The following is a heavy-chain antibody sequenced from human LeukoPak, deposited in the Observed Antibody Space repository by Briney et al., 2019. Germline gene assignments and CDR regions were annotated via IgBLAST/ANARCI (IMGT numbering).Heavy chain of an antibody. J-gene: IGHJ4*02. CDR2: IYTTRTT. CDR3: GRQGYIGAHYFLDF. V-gene: IGHV4-4*07. CDR1: SVSINSYD. D-gene: IGHD2-15*01. Sequence: PSETLSRTCTVASVSINSYDWDWVRQPPAKGLEWIGRIYTTRTTQYNPPLKSRVTMSIDTSPNQFSLTLRPMTAADTAVYYCGRQGYIGAHYFLDFWSQGTLVAVS.